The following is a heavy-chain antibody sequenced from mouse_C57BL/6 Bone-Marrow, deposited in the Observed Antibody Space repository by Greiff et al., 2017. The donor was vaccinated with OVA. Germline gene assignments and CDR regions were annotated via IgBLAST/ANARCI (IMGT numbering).Heavy chain of an antibody. CDR2: ISDGGSYT. CDR1: GFTFSSYA. J-gene: IGHJ4*01. CDR3: ARSRSFYYAMDY. D-gene: IGHD1-1*01. Sequence: VQLVESGGGLVKPGGSLKLSCAASGFTFSSYAMSWVRQTPEKRLEWVATISDGGSYTYYPDNVKGRFTISRDNAKNNLYLQMSHLKSEDTAMYYCARSRSFYYAMDYWGQGTSVTVSS. V-gene: IGHV5-4*01.